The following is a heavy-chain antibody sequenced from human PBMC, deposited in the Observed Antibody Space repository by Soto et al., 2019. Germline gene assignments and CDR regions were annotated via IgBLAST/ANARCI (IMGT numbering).Heavy chain of an antibody. CDR1: GFTFGDYW. V-gene: IGHV3-7*05. CDR2: IKKDGAER. J-gene: IGHJ4*02. D-gene: IGHD6-19*01. Sequence: DVQLVESGGGLVQPGGSLRLSCAASGFTFGDYWMSWVRQAPGKGLEWVANIKKDGAERNYVDSVKGRFTISRDNAKKSLYLQMNRLRSEDSAVDFCAGGIGWTSDLWGPGTHVTVSS. CDR3: AGGIGWTSDL.